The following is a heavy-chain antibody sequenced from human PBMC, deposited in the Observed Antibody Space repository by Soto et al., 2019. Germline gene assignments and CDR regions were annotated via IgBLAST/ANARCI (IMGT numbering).Heavy chain of an antibody. D-gene: IGHD1-26*01. Sequence: AASVKVSCKASGYTFTNFYIHWVRQAPGQGLEWMGMINPGGGSTNYAQKLQGRVTMTRDTSTRTVYMELRTLRSEDTAVYYRANSLVGATLFDYWGQGTLVTVSS. CDR1: GYTFTNFY. J-gene: IGHJ4*02. CDR2: INPGGGST. CDR3: ANSLVGATLFDY. V-gene: IGHV1-46*04.